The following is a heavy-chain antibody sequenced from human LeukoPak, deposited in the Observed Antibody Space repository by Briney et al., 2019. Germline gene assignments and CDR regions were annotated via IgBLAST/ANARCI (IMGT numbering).Heavy chain of an antibody. CDR2: IVDSGAGT. CDR1: GFTFNSYA. D-gene: IGHD2-2*01. Sequence: GGSLRLSCAASGFTFNSYAMSWVRQAPGKGLEWVSAIVDSGAGTYYADSVKGRFTISRDNSKNTLYLQMNSLRAEDTAVYYCAKEKLGYCSGSSCYPTYYFDYWGQGTLVTVSS. V-gene: IGHV3-23*01. CDR3: AKEKLGYCSGSSCYPTYYFDY. J-gene: IGHJ4*02.